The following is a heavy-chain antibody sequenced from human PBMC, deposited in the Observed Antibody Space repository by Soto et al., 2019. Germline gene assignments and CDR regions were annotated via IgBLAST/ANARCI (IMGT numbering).Heavy chain of an antibody. CDR3: ARDVYYYDSSGYYSLGY. J-gene: IGHJ4*02. Sequence: QVQLVQSGAEVKKPGSSVKVSCKASGGTFSSYAISWVRQAPGQGLEWMGGIIPIFGTANYAQKFQGRVMITADESTSTAYMELSSLRSEDTAVYYCARDVYYYDSSGYYSLGYWGQGTLVTVSS. D-gene: IGHD3-22*01. V-gene: IGHV1-69*01. CDR1: GGTFSSYA. CDR2: IIPIFGTA.